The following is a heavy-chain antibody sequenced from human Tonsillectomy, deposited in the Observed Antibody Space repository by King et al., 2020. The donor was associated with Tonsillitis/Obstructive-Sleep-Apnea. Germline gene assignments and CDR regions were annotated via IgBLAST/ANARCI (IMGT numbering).Heavy chain of an antibody. J-gene: IGHJ3*02. D-gene: IGHD3-3*01. CDR2: MKSKNDGGTT. V-gene: IGHV3-15*01. CDR3: TTDGGIGPRPIFDI. CDR1: GFSFTKGW. Sequence: VQLVESGGGLVKTGGSLRLSCGASGFSFTKGWMSWVRQAPGKGLEWVGRMKSKNDGGTTDYAAPVKDRFTISRDDSKNTLYLQMNSLKTEDTALYYCTTDGGIGPRPIFDIWGQGKMVTVSS.